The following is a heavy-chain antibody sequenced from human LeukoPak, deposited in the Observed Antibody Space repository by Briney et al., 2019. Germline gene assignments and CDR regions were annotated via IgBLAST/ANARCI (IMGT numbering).Heavy chain of an antibody. J-gene: IGHJ4*02. D-gene: IGHD3-22*01. CDR1: TVSITFSY. Sequence: PSETLSLTCTVSTVSITFSYWSWIRLSPGKGLEWLGYIYYSGTSNYNPSLKSRATISLDTSRMQFSLNLNSVTAADTAIYYCARVNYDRSGSYTGFSPPNFFDSWGQGTPVTVSS. CDR2: IYYSGTS. V-gene: IGHV4-59*01. CDR3: ARVNYDRSGSYTGFSPPNFFDS.